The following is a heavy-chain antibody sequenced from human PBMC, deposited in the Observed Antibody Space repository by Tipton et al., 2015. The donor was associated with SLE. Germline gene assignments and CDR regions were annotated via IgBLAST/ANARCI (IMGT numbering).Heavy chain of an antibody. CDR1: GGSVNSDAYY. CDR3: ARDSFGFDY. Sequence: TLSLTCIVSGGSVNSDAYYWSWIRQPPGKGLEWIGFITHSGATNYNPSLNSRLSMSVDTSKNQFSLRLTSVTAADTAVYFCARDSFGFDYWGQGTLVTVSS. CDR2: ITHSGAT. J-gene: IGHJ4*02. D-gene: IGHD3-16*01. V-gene: IGHV4-61*08.